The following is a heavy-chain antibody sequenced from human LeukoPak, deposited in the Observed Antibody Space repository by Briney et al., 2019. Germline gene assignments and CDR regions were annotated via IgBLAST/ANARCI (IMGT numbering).Heavy chain of an antibody. CDR1: GGSISSGGYS. Sequence: PSETLFLTCAVSGGSISSGGYSWSWIRQPPGKGLEWIGYIYHSGKTNYNASLKSRVTISVDRSKNQFSLKLSSVTAADTAVYYCARSRQSTYGNYYYYGMDVWGQGTTVTVSS. D-gene: IGHD1-14*01. CDR3: ARSRQSTYGNYYYYGMDV. CDR2: IYHSGKT. V-gene: IGHV4-30-2*01. J-gene: IGHJ6*02.